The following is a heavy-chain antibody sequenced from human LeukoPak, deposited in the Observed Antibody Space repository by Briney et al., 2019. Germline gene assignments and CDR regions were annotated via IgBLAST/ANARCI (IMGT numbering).Heavy chain of an antibody. CDR3: TTFTYYSHSSGDDF. CDR1: GFTFNYAR. Sequence: GGSLRLSCVASGFTFNYARMSWVRQAPGKGLEWVGRIKSRTDGGTTDYAAPVKGRFTISRDDSKNTLYLQMDSLKTEDTAVYYCTTFTYYSHSSGDDFWGQGTLVTVSS. V-gene: IGHV3-15*01. D-gene: IGHD3-22*01. J-gene: IGHJ4*02. CDR2: IKSRTDGGTT.